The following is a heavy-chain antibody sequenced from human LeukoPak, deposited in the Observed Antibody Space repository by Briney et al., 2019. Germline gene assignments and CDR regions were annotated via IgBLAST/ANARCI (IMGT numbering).Heavy chain of an antibody. CDR3: AKDYGDYYYYGMDV. D-gene: IGHD4-17*01. CDR2: IRYDGSNK. Sequence: PGGSLRLSCAASGFTFSSYGMHWVRQAPGKGPEWVAFIRYDGSNKYYADSVKGRFTISRDNSKNTLYLQMNSLRAEDTAVYYCAKDYGDYYYYGMDVWGQGTTVTVSS. J-gene: IGHJ6*02. V-gene: IGHV3-30*02. CDR1: GFTFSSYG.